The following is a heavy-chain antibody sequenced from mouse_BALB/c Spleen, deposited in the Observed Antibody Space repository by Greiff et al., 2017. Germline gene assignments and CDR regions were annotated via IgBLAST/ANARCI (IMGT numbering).Heavy chain of an antibody. CDR3: TRVSTDYGNYDYFDY. CDR1: GFTFSSYT. J-gene: IGHJ2*01. CDR2: ISSGGSYT. D-gene: IGHD2-1*01. Sequence: EVQGVESGGGLVKPGGSLKLSCAASGFTFSSYTMSWVRQTPEKRLEWVATISSGGSYTYYPDSVKGRFTISRDNAKNTLYLQMSSLKSEDTAMYYCTRVSTDYGNYDYFDYWGQGTTLTVSS. V-gene: IGHV5-6-4*01.